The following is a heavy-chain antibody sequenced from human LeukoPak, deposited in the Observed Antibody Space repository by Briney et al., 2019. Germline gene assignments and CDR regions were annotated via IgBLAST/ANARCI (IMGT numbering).Heavy chain of an antibody. V-gene: IGHV3-33*08. D-gene: IGHD3-10*01. CDR2: IWYDGSNK. J-gene: IGHJ4*02. CDR3: ARDGGGVLWFGEKFDY. Sequence: GGSLRLSCAASGFTFSSYGMHWVRQAPGKGLEWVAVIWYDGSNKYYADSVKGRFTISRDNSKNTLYLQMNSLRAEDTAVYYCARDGGGVLWFGEKFDYWGQGTLVTVSS. CDR1: GFTFSSYG.